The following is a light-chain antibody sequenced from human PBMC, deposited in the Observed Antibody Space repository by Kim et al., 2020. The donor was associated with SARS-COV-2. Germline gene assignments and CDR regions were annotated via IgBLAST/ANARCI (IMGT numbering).Light chain of an antibody. CDR2: DTS. J-gene: IGKJ2*01. CDR3: QQYDVLPYT. CDR1: EDISNH. Sequence: ASVGDRVTITCQASEDISNHLNWYQQKPGKAPKLLIFDTSNLEAGVPSAFSGSGSGTDFTFTISSLQPEDIATYYCQQYDVLPYTFGQGTKLEIK. V-gene: IGKV1-33*01.